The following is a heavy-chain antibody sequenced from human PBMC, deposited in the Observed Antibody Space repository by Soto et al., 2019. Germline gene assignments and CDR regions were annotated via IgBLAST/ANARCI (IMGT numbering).Heavy chain of an antibody. J-gene: IGHJ4*02. D-gene: IGHD3-10*01. Sequence: QVQLVESGGGVVQPGRSLRLSCAASGFTFSSYGMHWVRQAPGKGLEWVAVISYDGSNKYYADSVKGRFTISRDNSKNTLYLQMNSLRAEDTAVYYCAKARQGGSAYYFDYWDQGTLVTVSS. CDR2: ISYDGSNK. CDR3: AKARQGGSAYYFDY. CDR1: GFTFSSYG. V-gene: IGHV3-30*18.